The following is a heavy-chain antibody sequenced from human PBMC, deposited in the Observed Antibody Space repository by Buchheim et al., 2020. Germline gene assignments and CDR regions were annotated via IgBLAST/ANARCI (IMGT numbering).Heavy chain of an antibody. J-gene: IGHJ4*02. CDR1: GLSLRNVGVS. V-gene: IGHV2-70*15. CDR3: ARENDYNALDS. CDR2: IDWDDYK. Sequence: QVSLRESGPAHVRTTETLTLTCTVSGLSLRNVGVSVSWIRRPPGKPLQWLARIDWDDYKYYNTSLQDRLTVYKRPYKKQVVLTLTNVDPADTATYYCARENDYNALDSWGQGTL. D-gene: IGHD5-24*01.